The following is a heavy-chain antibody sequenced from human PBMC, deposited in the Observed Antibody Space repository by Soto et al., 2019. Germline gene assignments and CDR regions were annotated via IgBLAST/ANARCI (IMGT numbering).Heavy chain of an antibody. Sequence: SETLSLTCDVYGGSFSGYYWSWIRQPPGKGREWIGEINHRGSTNYNPSLQRRVTIAVDTSKNQLSLKLSSGTAADTAVYYFAGGAPLAAAVRSALEKYYCYYGMEVWGQGTTVTFSS. CDR1: GGSFSGYY. V-gene: IGHV4-34*01. CDR2: INHRGST. J-gene: IGHJ6*02. D-gene: IGHD6-13*01. CDR3: AGGAPLAAAVRSALEKYYCYYGMEV.